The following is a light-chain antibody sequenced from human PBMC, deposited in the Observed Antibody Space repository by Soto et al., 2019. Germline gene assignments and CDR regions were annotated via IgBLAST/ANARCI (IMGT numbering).Light chain of an antibody. Sequence: DIQMTQSPSTLSASLGDRVTITCRASQRIGNWLAWYQQKPGKAPKLLIYDASPLEGGVPSRFSGSGSGTEFSRTISSLQPDDFATYYCQQYNSYPWTVGQGTKVEIK. CDR2: DAS. CDR1: QRIGNW. CDR3: QQYNSYPWT. V-gene: IGKV1-5*01. J-gene: IGKJ1*01.